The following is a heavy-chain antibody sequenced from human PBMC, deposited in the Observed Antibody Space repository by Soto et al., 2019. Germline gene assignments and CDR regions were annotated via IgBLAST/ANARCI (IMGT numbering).Heavy chain of an antibody. CDR3: ARSAIAALRWFDP. Sequence: SETLSLTCTVSGGSTSGYYWSWIRQPPGKGLEWIGYIYYSGSTNYNPSLKSRVTISVDTSKNQFSLKLSSVTAADTAVYYCARSAIAALRWFDPWGQGTLVTVSS. J-gene: IGHJ5*02. D-gene: IGHD6-6*01. CDR2: IYYSGST. V-gene: IGHV4-59*01. CDR1: GGSTSGYY.